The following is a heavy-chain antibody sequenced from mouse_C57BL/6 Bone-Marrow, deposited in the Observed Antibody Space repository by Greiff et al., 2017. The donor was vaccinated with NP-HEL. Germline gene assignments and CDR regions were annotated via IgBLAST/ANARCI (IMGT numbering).Heavy chain of an antibody. V-gene: IGHV5-4*03. CDR3: ARITTVVGAY. CDR2: ISDGGSYT. CDR1: GFTISSYA. D-gene: IGHD1-1*01. J-gene: IGHJ3*01. Sequence: EVKVEESGGGLVKPGGSLKLSCAASGFTISSYAMSWVRQTPEKRLEWVATISDGGSYTYYPDNVKGRFTISRDNAKNNLYLQMSHLKSEDTAMYYCARITTVVGAYWGQGTLVTVSA.